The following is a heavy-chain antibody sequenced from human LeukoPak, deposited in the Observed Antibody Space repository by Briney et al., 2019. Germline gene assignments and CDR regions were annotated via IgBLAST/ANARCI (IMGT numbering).Heavy chain of an antibody. CDR1: GYTFTNHG. V-gene: IGHV1-18*04. J-gene: IGHJ4*02. CDR3: ARADRESYSSSWDS. Sequence: ASVKVSCKASGYTFTNHGFNWVRQAPGQGLEWMGWISAYNGYTHYPQKFYGRVTMTTDKSTSTVYMELGGLTSDDTAIYYCARADRESYSSSWDSWGQGTLVTVSS. CDR2: ISAYNGYT. D-gene: IGHD6-13*01.